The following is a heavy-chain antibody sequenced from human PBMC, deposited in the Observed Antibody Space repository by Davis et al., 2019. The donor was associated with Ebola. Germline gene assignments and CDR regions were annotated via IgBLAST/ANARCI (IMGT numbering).Heavy chain of an antibody. J-gene: IGHJ4*02. Sequence: MPSETLSLTCTVSGGSISSCYWSWIRQPPGKGLEWIGYIYYSGSTNYNPSLKSRVTISVDTSKNQFSLKLSSVTAADTAVYYCARRYCSGGSCYYGYWGQGTLVTVSS. CDR3: ARRYCSGGSCYYGY. CDR1: GGSISSCY. CDR2: IYYSGST. D-gene: IGHD2-15*01. V-gene: IGHV4-59*01.